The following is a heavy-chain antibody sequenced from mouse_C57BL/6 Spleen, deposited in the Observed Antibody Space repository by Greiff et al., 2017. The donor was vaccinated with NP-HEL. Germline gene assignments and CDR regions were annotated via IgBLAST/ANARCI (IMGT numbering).Heavy chain of an antibody. Sequence: VMLVESGPGILQSSQTLSLTCSFSGFSLSTSGMGVSWIRQPSGKGLEWLAHIYWDDDKRYNPSLKRRLTISKDTSRNQVFLKITSVDTSDTTTYYCARRDDSSGYVSPFDYWGQGTTLTVSS. CDR1: GFSLSTSGMG. CDR2: IYWDDDK. J-gene: IGHJ2*01. V-gene: IGHV8-12*01. CDR3: ARRDDSSGYVSPFDY. D-gene: IGHD3-2*02.